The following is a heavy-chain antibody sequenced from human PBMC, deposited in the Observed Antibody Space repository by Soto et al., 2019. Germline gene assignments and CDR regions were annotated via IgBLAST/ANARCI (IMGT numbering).Heavy chain of an antibody. CDR2: IESKTNGGTT. V-gene: IGHV3-15*07. D-gene: IGHD2-15*01. Sequence: EVQLVESGGGLVKPGGSLRLSCVVSGFTFSNAWMNWVRQAPGKGLEWVGRIESKTNGGTTDYATPVKGRFTISRDDSKNQLYLQKNSPETEDTAVYYCSTVLEWWLIQSFWGQGTLVTVSS. CDR3: STVLEWWLIQSF. CDR1: GFTFSNAW. J-gene: IGHJ4*02.